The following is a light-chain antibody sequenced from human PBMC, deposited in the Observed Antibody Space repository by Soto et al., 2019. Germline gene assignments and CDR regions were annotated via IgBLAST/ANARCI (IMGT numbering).Light chain of an antibody. J-gene: IGKJ2*01. CDR3: QQYGSSPPYT. V-gene: IGKV3-20*01. CDR2: GAS. CDR1: QRVSNTY. Sequence: EIVLTQSPGTLSLSPGERATLSCRASQRVSNTYLAWYQQKPGQAPRLLIHGASIRATGIPDRFSGSGSGTAFSLTISRLEPEDFAVYYCQQYGSSPPYTFGQGTQLESK.